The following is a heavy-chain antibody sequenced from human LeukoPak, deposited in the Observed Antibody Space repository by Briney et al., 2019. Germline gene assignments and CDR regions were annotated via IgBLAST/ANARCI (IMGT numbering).Heavy chain of an antibody. CDR3: ARGVGDATYYYYTMDV. D-gene: IGHD4-17*01. V-gene: IGHV3-48*04. CDR1: GFTFSSYA. J-gene: IGHJ6*02. Sequence: GRSLRLSCAASGFTFSSYAMHWVRQAPGKGLEWVSYISSSSSTIYYAGSVKGRFSISRDNAKNSLYLQMNSLRAEDTAVYYCARGVGDATYYYYTMDVWGQGTTVTVSS. CDR2: ISSSSSTI.